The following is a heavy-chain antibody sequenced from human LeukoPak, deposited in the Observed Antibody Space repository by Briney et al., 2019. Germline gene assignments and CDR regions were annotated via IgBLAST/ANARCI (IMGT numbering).Heavy chain of an antibody. CDR3: ARGHRITIFGVVYYYYYYGMDV. CDR2: INHSGST. D-gene: IGHD3-3*01. V-gene: IGHV4-34*01. Sequence: PSETLSLTCAVYGGSFSGYYWSWLRQPPGKGLEWIGEINHSGSTNYNPSLKSRVTTSVDTSKNQFSLKLSSVTAADTAVYYCARGHRITIFGVVYYYYYYGMDVWGQGTTVTVSS. J-gene: IGHJ6*02. CDR1: GGSFSGYY.